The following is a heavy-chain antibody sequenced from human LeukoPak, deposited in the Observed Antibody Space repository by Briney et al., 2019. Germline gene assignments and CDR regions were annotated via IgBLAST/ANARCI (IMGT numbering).Heavy chain of an antibody. Sequence: PSETLSLTCVVYSGSFSGYYWSWIRQPPGKGLEWIGEIDRSGSTTYNPSLKSRVNVLLDTSKNQFSLRLSSVTAADTAAYYCARGYGSGSYYVYWGQGTLVAVSS. V-gene: IGHV4-34*01. CDR1: SGSFSGYY. D-gene: IGHD3-10*01. CDR2: IDRSGST. CDR3: ARGYGSGSYYVY. J-gene: IGHJ4*02.